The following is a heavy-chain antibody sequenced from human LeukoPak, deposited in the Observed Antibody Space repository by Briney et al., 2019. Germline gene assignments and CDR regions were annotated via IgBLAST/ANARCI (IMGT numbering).Heavy chain of an antibody. J-gene: IGHJ6*02. CDR3: ARGIAVANGGSYSYHGMDV. D-gene: IGHD6-19*01. CDR1: GFTVSSNY. Sequence: PGGSLRLSCAASGFTVSSNYMTWVRQAPRQGLEWVSVVYSSGNTYYANSVEGRFTVSRDSSRNTMYLQMTSLRVEDTAVYFCARGIAVANGGSYSYHGMDVWGQGTTVTVSS. V-gene: IGHV3-53*01. CDR2: VYSSGNT.